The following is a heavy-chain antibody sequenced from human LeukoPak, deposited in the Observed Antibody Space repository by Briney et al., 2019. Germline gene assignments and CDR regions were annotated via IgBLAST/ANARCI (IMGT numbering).Heavy chain of an antibody. D-gene: IGHD6-6*01. CDR1: GASISSSY. Sequence: SETLSLTCTVSGASISSSYWSWIRQPAGKGLEWCGRIYTSGTTTYTPPLKSRVTMSVDTSKNHFTLRLNSVTAADTAVYYCARDRSGSYSSSYGFDPWGQGTLITVSS. CDR3: ARDRSGSYSSSYGFDP. V-gene: IGHV4-4*07. J-gene: IGHJ5*02. CDR2: IYTSGTT.